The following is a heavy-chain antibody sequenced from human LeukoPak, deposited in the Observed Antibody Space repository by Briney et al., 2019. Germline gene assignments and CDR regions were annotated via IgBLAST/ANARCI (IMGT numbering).Heavy chain of an antibody. CDR3: ATITMVRGVKAFDI. CDR2: MNPNSGNT. D-gene: IGHD3-10*01. Sequence: GASVKVSCKASGGTFSSYAISWVRQATGQGLEWMGWMNPNSGNTGYAQKFQGRVTMTRNTSISTAYMELSSLRSEDTAVYYCATITMVRGVKAFDIWGQGTMVTVSS. CDR1: GGTFSSYA. V-gene: IGHV1-8*02. J-gene: IGHJ3*02.